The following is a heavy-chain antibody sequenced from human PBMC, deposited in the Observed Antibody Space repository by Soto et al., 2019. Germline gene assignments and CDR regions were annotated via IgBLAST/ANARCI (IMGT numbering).Heavy chain of an antibody. CDR3: ARLVDDSSGYRPG. V-gene: IGHV4-39*01. D-gene: IGHD3-22*01. CDR2: IYYSGST. J-gene: IGHJ4*02. CDR1: GGSLSSSSYY. Sequence: TPSLTRTVSGGSLSSSSYYWGWIRPPPGKGLEWIGSIYYSGSTYYSPSLKSRVTISVDTSKNQFSLKLSSVTAADTAVYYCARLVDDSSGYRPGWGQGTLVTVSS.